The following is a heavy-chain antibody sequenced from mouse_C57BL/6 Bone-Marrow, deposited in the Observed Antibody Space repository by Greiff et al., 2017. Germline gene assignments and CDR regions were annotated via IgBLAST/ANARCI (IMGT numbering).Heavy chain of an antibody. D-gene: IGHD1-1*01. CDR1: GYTFTSYW. CDR2: IYPGNSDT. Sequence: EVQLQQSGTVLARPGASVKMSCKTSGYTFTSYWMHWVKQRPGQGLEWIGAIYPGNSDTSYNQKFKGKATLTAVTSAIPAYMELSSRTNDDSAVYYCTRCDYYYGSSWYVDVWGTGTTVTVSS. CDR3: TRCDYYYGSSWYVDV. V-gene: IGHV1-5*01. J-gene: IGHJ1*03.